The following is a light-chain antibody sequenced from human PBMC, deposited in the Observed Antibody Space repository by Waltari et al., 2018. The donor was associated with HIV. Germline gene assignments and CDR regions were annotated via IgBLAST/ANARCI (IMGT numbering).Light chain of an antibody. CDR3: QLWDTTSDHPV. CDR1: NIGSKS. Sequence: SYVLTQPPSVSGAPGQTARITCGGDNIGSKSVNWYQQKPGQAPILVVFDDGDRPSGIPERFSGSNSGNTATLTIGRVEAGDEADYYCQLWDTTSDHPVFGGGTKLTVL. V-gene: IGLV3-21*02. CDR2: DDG. J-gene: IGLJ3*02.